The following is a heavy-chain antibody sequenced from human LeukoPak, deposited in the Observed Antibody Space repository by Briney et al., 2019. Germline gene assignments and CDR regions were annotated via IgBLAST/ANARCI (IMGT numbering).Heavy chain of an antibody. CDR1: GVSFSGYY. CDR2: IYHSGST. CDR3: ARHRGLAVADYFER. J-gene: IGHJ1*01. Sequence: SETLSLTCAVYGVSFSGYYWSWIRQPPGKGLEWIGSIYHSGSTYYNPSLKSRVTISVDTSKNQFSLKLSSVTAADTAVYYCARHRGLAVADYFERWGQGTLVTVSS. V-gene: IGHV4-34*01. D-gene: IGHD6-19*01.